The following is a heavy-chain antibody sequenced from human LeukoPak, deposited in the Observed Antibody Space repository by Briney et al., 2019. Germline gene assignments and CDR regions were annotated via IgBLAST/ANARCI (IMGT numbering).Heavy chain of an antibody. CDR3: AKIPGIAAAGGFDY. CDR1: GFSFSSYT. D-gene: IGHD6-13*01. J-gene: IGHJ4*02. CDR2: ISYDGSSK. Sequence: PGWSLRLSCAASGFSFSSYTMHWVRQAPGKGLEWVAVISYDGSSKYYADSVKGRFTISRDNSKNTLYLQMNSLRAEDTAVYYCAKIPGIAAAGGFDYWGQGTLVTVSS. V-gene: IGHV3-30*04.